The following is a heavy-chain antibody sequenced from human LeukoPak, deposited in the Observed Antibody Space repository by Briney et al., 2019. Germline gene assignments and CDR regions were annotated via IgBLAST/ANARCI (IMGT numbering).Heavy chain of an antibody. V-gene: IGHV3-7*02. J-gene: IGHJ4*02. Sequence: GGSLRLSCAASGFTFSSYWMSWGRQTPGKGLEWVAHLNQDGSERYYVDSVKGRFTISRENAKNSLYLQMNSLRAEDTAVYYCAKCGSGSNFDYWGQGILVTVSS. D-gene: IGHD3-10*01. CDR1: GFTFSSYW. CDR2: LNQDGSER. CDR3: AKCGSGSNFDY.